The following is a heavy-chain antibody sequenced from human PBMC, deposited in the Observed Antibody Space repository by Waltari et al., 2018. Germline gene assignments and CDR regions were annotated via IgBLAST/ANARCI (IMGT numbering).Heavy chain of an antibody. V-gene: IGHV4-39*01. CDR3: ARLLGRWLQSLV. CDR1: GGSISSSSYY. Sequence: QLQLQESGPGLVKPSETLSLTCTVSGGSISSSSYYWGWIRQPPGKGLEWIGSIYYSGSTYYNPSLKSRVTISVDTSKNQFSLKLSSVTAADTAVYYCARLLGRWLQSLVWGQGTLVTVSS. D-gene: IGHD5-12*01. J-gene: IGHJ4*02. CDR2: IYYSGST.